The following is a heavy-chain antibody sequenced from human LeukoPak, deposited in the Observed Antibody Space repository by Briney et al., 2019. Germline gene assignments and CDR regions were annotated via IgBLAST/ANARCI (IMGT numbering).Heavy chain of an antibody. CDR3: ARGKMNDYVWGSYRPKGPFDY. V-gene: IGHV1-8*01. CDR1: GYTFTSYD. J-gene: IGHJ4*02. D-gene: IGHD3-16*02. Sequence: ASVKVPCKASGYTFTSYDINWVRQATGQGLEWMGWMNSNSGNTGYAQKFQGRVTMTRNTSISTAYMELSSLRSEDTAVYYCARGKMNDYVWGSYRPKGPFDYWGQGTLVTVSS. CDR2: MNSNSGNT.